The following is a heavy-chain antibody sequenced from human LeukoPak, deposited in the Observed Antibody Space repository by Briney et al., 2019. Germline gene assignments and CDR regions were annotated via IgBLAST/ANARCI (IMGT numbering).Heavy chain of an antibody. CDR1: GFTVSSNY. Sequence: GGSLRLSCAASGFTVSSNYMSWVRQAPGKGLEWVSVIYSGGSTYYADSVKGRFTISRDNSKNTLYLQMSSLRAEDTAVYYCASRGYSYGQTIDYWGQGTLVTVSS. J-gene: IGHJ4*02. CDR3: ASRGYSYGQTIDY. D-gene: IGHD5-18*01. V-gene: IGHV3-66*02. CDR2: IYSGGST.